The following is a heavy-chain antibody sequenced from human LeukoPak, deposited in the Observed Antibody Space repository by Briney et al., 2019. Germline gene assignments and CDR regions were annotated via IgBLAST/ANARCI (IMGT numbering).Heavy chain of an antibody. CDR3: ARGSLYSGYKG. D-gene: IGHD3-22*01. V-gene: IGHV4-31*03. J-gene: IGHJ4*02. CDR2: IYYSGST. CDR1: GGSISSGGYY. Sequence: PSQTLSLACTVSGGSISSGGYYWSWTRQRPGKGLEWIGYIYYSGSTYYNPSLKSRVTISVDTSKNQFSLKLSSVTAADTAVYYCARGSLYSGYKGWGQGTLVTVSS.